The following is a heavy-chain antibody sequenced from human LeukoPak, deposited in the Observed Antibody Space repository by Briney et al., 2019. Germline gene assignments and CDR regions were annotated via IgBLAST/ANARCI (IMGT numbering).Heavy chain of an antibody. D-gene: IGHD1-26*01. CDR2: IYFSGST. CDR1: SGSISTTSYY. Sequence: SETLSLTCTVSSGSISTTSYYWGWIRQPPGKGLEWIGSIYFSGSTYYNPSLKSRVTISVDTSKNQFSLKLTSVTAADTAVYYCTRQGGRGELLGAFDYWGQGTLVTVSS. J-gene: IGHJ4*02. CDR3: TRQGGRGELLGAFDY. V-gene: IGHV4-39*01.